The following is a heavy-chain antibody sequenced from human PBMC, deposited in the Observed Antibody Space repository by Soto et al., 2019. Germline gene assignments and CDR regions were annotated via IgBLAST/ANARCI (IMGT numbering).Heavy chain of an antibody. D-gene: IGHD6-19*01. CDR1: GFTFSSYA. V-gene: IGHV3-30-3*01. Sequence: PGGSLRLSCAASGFTFSSYAMHWVRQAPGKGLEWVAVISYDGSNKYYADSVKGRFTISRDNSKNTLYLQMNSLRAEDTAVYYCARDGGSGYSSGWYPFDYWGQGTLVTVSS. CDR2: ISYDGSNK. CDR3: ARDGGSGYSSGWYPFDY. J-gene: IGHJ4*02.